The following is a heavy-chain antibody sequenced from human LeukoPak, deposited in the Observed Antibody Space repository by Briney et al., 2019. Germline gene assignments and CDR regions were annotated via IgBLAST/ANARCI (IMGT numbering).Heavy chain of an antibody. V-gene: IGHV3-74*01. Sequence: GGSLRLSCAASGFPFSNYWMHWVRQAPGKGLVWVSRVNSDGSTTNYADSVKGRFTISRDNAENTLYMRMNSLRPEGTAVYYCARGYYSSSRFDSWGQGTPVTVSS. CDR3: ARGYYSSSRFDS. CDR1: GFPFSNYW. J-gene: IGHJ4*02. D-gene: IGHD6-13*01. CDR2: VNSDGSTT.